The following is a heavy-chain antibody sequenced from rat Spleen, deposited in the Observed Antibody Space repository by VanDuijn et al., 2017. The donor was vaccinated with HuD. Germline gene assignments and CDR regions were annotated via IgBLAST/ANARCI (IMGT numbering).Heavy chain of an antibody. V-gene: IGHV2-1*01. D-gene: IGHD1-12*02. CDR3: TRDHSYWGSYYPGGFAY. CDR1: GFSLTSNS. Sequence: QVQLKESGPGLVQPSQTLSLTCTVSGFSLTSNSVHWVRQPPGKGLEWMGGIWGAGSTDYRSALKSRLSIRRDTSKNQVFLKMNSLQTDDTAIYFCTRDHSYWGSYYPGGFAYWGQGTLVTVSS. CDR2: IWGAGST. J-gene: IGHJ3*01.